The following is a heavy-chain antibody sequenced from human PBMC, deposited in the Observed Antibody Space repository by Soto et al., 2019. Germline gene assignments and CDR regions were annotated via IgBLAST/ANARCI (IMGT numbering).Heavy chain of an antibody. J-gene: IGHJ6*03. CDR1: GFTFSSYA. CDR3: AKSRLRFLEWLSAYYYYMDV. CDR2: ISGSGGST. Sequence: VQLLESGGGLVQPGGSLRLSCAASGFTFSSYAMSWVRQAPGKGLEWVSAISGSGGSTYYADSVKGRFTISRDNSKNTLYLQMNSLRAEDTAVYYCAKSRLRFLEWLSAYYYYMDVWGKGTTVTVSS. V-gene: IGHV3-23*01. D-gene: IGHD3-3*01.